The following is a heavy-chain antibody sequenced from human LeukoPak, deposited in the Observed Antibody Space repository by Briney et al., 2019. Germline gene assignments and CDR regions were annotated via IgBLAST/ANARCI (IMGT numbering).Heavy chain of an antibody. CDR1: GFTFSSYA. CDR2: ISGSGGST. D-gene: IGHD3-10*01. Sequence: PRGSLRLSCAASGFTFSSYAMSWVRQAPGKGLEWVSAISGSGGSTYYADSVKGRFTISRDNSKNTLYLQMNSLRAEDTAVYYCASARLSGSYQPNFDYWGQGTLVTVSS. J-gene: IGHJ4*02. CDR3: ASARLSGSYQPNFDY. V-gene: IGHV3-23*01.